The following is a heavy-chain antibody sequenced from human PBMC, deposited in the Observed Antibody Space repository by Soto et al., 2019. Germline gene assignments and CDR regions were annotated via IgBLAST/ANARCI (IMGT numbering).Heavy chain of an antibody. D-gene: IGHD3-22*01. J-gene: IGHJ4*02. V-gene: IGHV3-23*01. CDR1: GFTSSNYA. CDR3: TKSRSAMIYYFDF. CDR2: ISATGVKT. Sequence: PGGSLRLSCAASGFTSSNYAMNWVRQAPGKGLEWVSGISATGVKTYSADSVKGRFTMSRDNSKDTVYLEMNSLRAEDTAVYYCTKSRSAMIYYFDFWGLGAQVTVSS.